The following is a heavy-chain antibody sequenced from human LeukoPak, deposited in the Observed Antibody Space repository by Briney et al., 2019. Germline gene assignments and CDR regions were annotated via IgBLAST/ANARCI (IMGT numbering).Heavy chain of an antibody. CDR2: IYPGDSDT. Sequence: GVSLKIFSKGSGYSVTCYWIGWVRQMPGKGLEWMGIIYPGDSDTRYSPSFQGQVTISADKSISTAYLQWSSLKASDTAMYYCARHFDCSSTSCYYYYYGMDVWGQGTTVTVSS. CDR3: ARHFDCSSTSCYYYYYGMDV. V-gene: IGHV5-51*01. CDR1: GYSVTCYW. D-gene: IGHD2-2*01. J-gene: IGHJ6*02.